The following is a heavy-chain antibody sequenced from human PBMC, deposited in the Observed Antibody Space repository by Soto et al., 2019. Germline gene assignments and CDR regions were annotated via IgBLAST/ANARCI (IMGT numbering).Heavy chain of an antibody. V-gene: IGHV4-30-4*01. Sequence: PSETLSLTCTVSGGSISSGDYYWSWIRQPPGKGLEWIGYIYYSGSTYYNPSLKSRVTISVDTSKNQFSLKLSSVTAADTAVYYCARAITGMYYFDYWGQGTLVTVSS. CDR3: ARAITGMYYFDY. J-gene: IGHJ4*02. CDR1: GGSISSGDYY. D-gene: IGHD1-20*01. CDR2: IYYSGST.